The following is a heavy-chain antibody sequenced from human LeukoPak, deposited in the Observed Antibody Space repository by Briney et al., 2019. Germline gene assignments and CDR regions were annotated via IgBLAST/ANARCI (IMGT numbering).Heavy chain of an antibody. V-gene: IGHV2-70*01. D-gene: IGHD4-17*01. CDR2: IDWDDDK. CDR3: ARYLYGDSASYFDY. CDR1: GFSLSSSGMC. J-gene: IGHJ4*02. Sequence: SGPTLVNPTQTLTLTCTFSGFSLSSSGMCVSWIRQPPGKALEWLELIDWDDDKYYNTSLKTRPTISKDTSKNQVVLTMTNMDPVDTATYYCARYLYGDSASYFDYWGQGTLVIVSS.